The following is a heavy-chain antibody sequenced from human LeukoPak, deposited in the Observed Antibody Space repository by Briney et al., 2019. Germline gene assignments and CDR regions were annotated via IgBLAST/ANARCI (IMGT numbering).Heavy chain of an antibody. J-gene: IGHJ2*01. D-gene: IGHD6-19*01. CDR2: ISSSSSYI. V-gene: IGHV3-21*01. Sequence: GGSLRFSCAASGFTFSSYSMNWVRQAPGQGLGWVSSISSSSSYIYYADSVKGRFTISRDNAKNSLYLQMNSLRAEDTAVYYCARDSRQWLVDWYFDLWGRGTLVTVSS. CDR3: ARDSRQWLVDWYFDL. CDR1: GFTFSSYS.